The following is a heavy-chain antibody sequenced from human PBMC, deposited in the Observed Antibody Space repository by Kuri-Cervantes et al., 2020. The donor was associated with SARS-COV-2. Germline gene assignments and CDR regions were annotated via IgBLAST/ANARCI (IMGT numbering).Heavy chain of an antibody. Sequence: GSLRLSCAVYGGSFSDYAWTWIRQTPEKGLEWIGQINHGGSTSYNPSLKSRVTISVDTSKNQFSPKLSSVTAADTAVYYCARGRGEGYCSGGSCYPGGKYYYYYYGMDVWGQGTTVTVSS. CDR1: GGSFSDYA. D-gene: IGHD2-15*01. J-gene: IGHJ6*02. CDR3: ARGRGEGYCSGGSCYPGGKYYYYYYGMDV. V-gene: IGHV4-34*01. CDR2: INHGGST.